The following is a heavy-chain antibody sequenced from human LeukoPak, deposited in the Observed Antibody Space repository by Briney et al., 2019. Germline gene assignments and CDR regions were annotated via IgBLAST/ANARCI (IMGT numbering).Heavy chain of an antibody. CDR3: AREGIAAAGTSGNWFDP. CDR1: GGSISSYY. V-gene: IGHV4-59*01. Sequence: SETLSLTCTVSGGSISSYYWSWIRQPPGKGLEWIGYIYYSGSTNYNPSLKSRVTISVDTSKNQFFLKLSSVTAADTAVYYCAREGIAAAGTSGNWFDPWGQGTLVTVSS. D-gene: IGHD6-13*01. CDR2: IYYSGST. J-gene: IGHJ5*02.